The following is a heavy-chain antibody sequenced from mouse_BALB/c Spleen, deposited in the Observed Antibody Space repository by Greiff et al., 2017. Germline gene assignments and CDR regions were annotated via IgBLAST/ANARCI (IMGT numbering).Heavy chain of an antibody. D-gene: IGHD1-1*01. CDR2: ISSGGST. V-gene: IGHV5-6-5*01. CDR3: ARGDYGSSWGFAY. J-gene: IGHJ3*01. Sequence: EVQGVESGGGLVKPGGSLKLSCAASGFTFSSYAMSWVRQTPEKRLEWVASISSGGSTYYPESVKGRFTISRDNARNIQYLQMSSLRSEDTAMYYCARGDYGSSWGFAYWGQGTLVTVSA. CDR1: GFTFSSYA.